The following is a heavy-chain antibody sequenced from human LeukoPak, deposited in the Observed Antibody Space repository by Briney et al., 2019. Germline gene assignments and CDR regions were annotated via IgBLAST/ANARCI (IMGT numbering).Heavy chain of an antibody. D-gene: IGHD2-15*01. J-gene: IGHJ4*02. V-gene: IGHV1-24*01. Sequence: ASVKVSCKVSGYTLTELSMHWVRQAPGKGLEWMGGFDPEDGETIYAQEFQGRVTMTEDTSTDTAYMELSSLRSEDTAVYYCATAIDRHCSGGSCYISPFDYWGQGTPVTVSS. CDR1: GYTLTELS. CDR2: FDPEDGET. CDR3: ATAIDRHCSGGSCYISPFDY.